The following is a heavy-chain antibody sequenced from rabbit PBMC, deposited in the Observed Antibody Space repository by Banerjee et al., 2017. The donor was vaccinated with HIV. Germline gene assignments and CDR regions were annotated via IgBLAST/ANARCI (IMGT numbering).Heavy chain of an antibody. V-gene: IGHV1S45*01. J-gene: IGHJ4*01. Sequence: QEQLEESGGDLVKPEGSLTLTCTASGFSFSNGYVMCWVRQAPGKGLEWIGDIYAGGSGSTYYASWAKGRFTISKTSSTAVTLQMTSLTAADTATYFCARDYVGDSYSAFDLWGPGTLVTVS. CDR2: IYAGGSGST. CDR3: ARDYVGDSYSAFDL. CDR1: GFSFSNGYV. D-gene: IGHD8-1*01.